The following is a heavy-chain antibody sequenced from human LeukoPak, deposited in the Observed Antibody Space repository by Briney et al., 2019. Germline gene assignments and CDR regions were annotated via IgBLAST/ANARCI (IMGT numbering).Heavy chain of an antibody. CDR1: GFTSSSYA. Sequence: GGSLRLSCAASGFTSSSYAMHWVRQAPGKGLEWVAVISYDGSNKYYADSVKGRFTISRDNSKNTLYLQMNSLRAEDTAVYYCAREGIAAAGTHFDYWGQGTLVTVSS. CDR2: ISYDGSNK. J-gene: IGHJ4*02. D-gene: IGHD6-13*01. CDR3: AREGIAAAGTHFDY. V-gene: IGHV3-30*04.